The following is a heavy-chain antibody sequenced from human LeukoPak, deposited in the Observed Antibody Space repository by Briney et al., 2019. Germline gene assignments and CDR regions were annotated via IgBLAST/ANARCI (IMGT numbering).Heavy chain of an antibody. CDR2: ISSGGSTI. CDR1: GFTFSSYE. D-gene: IGHD6-19*01. J-gene: IGHJ6*04. V-gene: IGHV3-48*03. Sequence: GGSLRLSCATSGFTFSSYEMNWVRQAPGKGLEWVSYISSGGSTIYYADSVKGRFTISRDNAKNSLYLQMNSLRAEDTAVYYCAREWRQWLVPSSYYYGMDVWGKGTTVTVSS. CDR3: AREWRQWLVPSSYYYGMDV.